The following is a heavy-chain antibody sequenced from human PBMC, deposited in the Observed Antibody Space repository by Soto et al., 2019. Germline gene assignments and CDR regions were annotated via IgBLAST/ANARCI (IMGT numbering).Heavy chain of an antibody. CDR1: GYTFTSYG. V-gene: IGHV1-18*01. D-gene: IGHD3-10*01. Sequence: ASVKVSCKASGYTFTSYGISWVRQAPGQGLEWMGWISAYNGNTNYAQKLQGSVTMTTDTSTSTAYMELRSLRSDDTAVYYCARDQGSVFGSGSPSYYYGMDVWGQGTTVTVSS. J-gene: IGHJ6*02. CDR3: ARDQGSVFGSGSPSYYYGMDV. CDR2: ISAYNGNT.